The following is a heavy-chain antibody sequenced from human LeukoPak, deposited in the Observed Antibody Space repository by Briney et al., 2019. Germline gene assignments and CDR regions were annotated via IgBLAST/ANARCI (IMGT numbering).Heavy chain of an antibody. J-gene: IGHJ4*02. CDR2: INHSGST. Sequence: SETLSLTCAVYGGSFSGYYWSWIRQPPGNGLEWIGEINHSGSTNYNPSLQSRVIISVDTSKHQFSLKLSSVIAADTAVYYCARDRTGYGHFDYWGQGTLVTVSS. CDR3: ARDRTGYGHFDY. CDR1: GGSFSGYY. V-gene: IGHV4-34*01. D-gene: IGHD4-17*01.